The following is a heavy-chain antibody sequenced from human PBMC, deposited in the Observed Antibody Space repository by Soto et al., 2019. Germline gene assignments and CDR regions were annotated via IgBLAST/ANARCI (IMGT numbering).Heavy chain of an antibody. Sequence: QAQLVQSGGEVKKPGASVKVSCRASGYTFTSYGYAWVRQAPVQGLEWMGWISAYNGDTNYAQNFQDRVTLTTDTYTTTAHMELTNLGSDDTAVYYCARSGAYCTSITCLFDSFWGLGTLVTVSS. J-gene: IGHJ4*02. V-gene: IGHV1-18*01. CDR1: GYTFTSYG. CDR3: ARSGAYCTSITCLFDSF. CDR2: ISAYNGDT. D-gene: IGHD2-8*01.